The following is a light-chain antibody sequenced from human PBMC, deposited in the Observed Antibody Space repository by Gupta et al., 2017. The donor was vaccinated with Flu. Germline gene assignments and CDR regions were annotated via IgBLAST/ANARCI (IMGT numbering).Light chain of an antibody. CDR2: DES. V-gene: IGKV3-11*01. J-gene: IGKJ3*01. CDR3: QKRRNGIT. Sequence: EIVLTQSRDPLSLSPGERATLSCRDVQSIGNDLGWYQQKPGQAPRRLIYDESNRTPAIPTRFSGSGTGTTFTLTISKLDPEDFAVYYCQKRRNGITFGPGTKV. CDR1: QSIGND.